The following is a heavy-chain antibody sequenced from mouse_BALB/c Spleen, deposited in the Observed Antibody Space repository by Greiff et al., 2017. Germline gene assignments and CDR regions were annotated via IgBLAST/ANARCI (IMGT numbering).Heavy chain of an antibody. CDR2: ISSGGGST. CDR3: ARQELGYAMDY. V-gene: IGHV5-12-1*01. Sequence: EVQGVESGGGLVKPGGSLKLSCAASGFAFSSYDMSWVRQTPEKRLEWVAYISSGGGSTYYPDTVKGRFTISRDNAKNTLYLQMSSLKSEDTAMYYCARQELGYAMDYWGQGTSVTVSS. D-gene: IGHD4-1*01. CDR1: GFAFSSYD. J-gene: IGHJ4*01.